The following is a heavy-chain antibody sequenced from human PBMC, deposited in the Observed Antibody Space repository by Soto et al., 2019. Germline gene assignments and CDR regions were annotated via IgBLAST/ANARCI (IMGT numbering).Heavy chain of an antibody. CDR2: INQDGSEK. V-gene: IGHV3-7*01. CDR3: ARSIVVVTALDY. J-gene: IGHJ4*02. D-gene: IGHD2-21*02. Sequence: PGGSLRLSCAASGFTFSNYWMSWVRRAPGKGLEWVADINQDGSEKYYVDSVKGRFTISRDNADNSLYLHMDSLRVEDTAVYYCARSIVVVTALDYWGQGTLVTVSS. CDR1: GFTFSNYW.